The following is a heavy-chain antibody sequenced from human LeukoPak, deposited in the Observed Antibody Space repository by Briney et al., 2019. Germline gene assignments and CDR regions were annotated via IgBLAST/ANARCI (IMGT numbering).Heavy chain of an antibody. CDR1: GDSIGSSNYF. CDR3: ARHRSGTYYRFDY. CDR2: IYYGGSS. V-gene: IGHV4-39*01. Sequence: PSETLSLTCTVSGDSIGSSNYFWDWIRQPPGKGLEWIGSIYYGGSSYYNPSLKSRVTISADTSKNQFSLKLSSVTAADTAVYYCARHRSGTYYRFDYWGQGTLVTVSS. J-gene: IGHJ4*02. D-gene: IGHD1-26*01.